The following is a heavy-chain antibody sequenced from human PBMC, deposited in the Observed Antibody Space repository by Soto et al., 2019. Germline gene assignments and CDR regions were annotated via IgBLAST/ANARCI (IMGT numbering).Heavy chain of an antibody. CDR1: GFTFSNYW. CDR3: ARVKLGSDAWFDP. CDR2: INPDGSRT. Sequence: EVQLVESGGDLVQPGGSLRLSCAASGFTFSNYWMHWVRQAPGKGLMWVSRINPDGSRTTYADSVKGRFAISRDNAKNTVYLQMHSLRAEDAAVYYCARVKLGSDAWFDPWGQGTLVTFSS. V-gene: IGHV3-74*01. J-gene: IGHJ5*02. D-gene: IGHD3-16*01.